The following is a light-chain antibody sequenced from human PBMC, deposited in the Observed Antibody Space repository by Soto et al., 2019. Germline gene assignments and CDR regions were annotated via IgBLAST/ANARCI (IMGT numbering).Light chain of an antibody. CDR3: SSYTSSSTLV. CDR1: SSDVGDYNY. Sequence: QSVLTQPASVSGSPGQSITISCTGTSSDVGDYNYVSWYQQHPGKAPKVMIYDVSNRPSGVSNRFSGSKSGNTASLTISGLHAEDEADYYCSSYTSSSTLVFGTGTKLTVL. J-gene: IGLJ1*01. CDR2: DVS. V-gene: IGLV2-14*01.